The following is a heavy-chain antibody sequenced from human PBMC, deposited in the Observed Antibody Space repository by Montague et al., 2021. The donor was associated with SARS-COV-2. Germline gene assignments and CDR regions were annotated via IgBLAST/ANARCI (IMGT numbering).Heavy chain of an antibody. CDR3: VATYNGNWYYFDY. J-gene: IGHJ4*02. CDR2: LHYAGSA. V-gene: IGHV4-39*01. Sequence: SETLSLTCSVSGGSFSSGDSYWGWLRQAPGKGLEWIGDLHYAGSAYYNPSLRSRVTISADTSKNRFSLKLNSVTAADTAVYYCVATYNGNWYYFDYWGQGTLVTVSS. CDR1: GGSFSSGDSY. D-gene: IGHD6-13*01.